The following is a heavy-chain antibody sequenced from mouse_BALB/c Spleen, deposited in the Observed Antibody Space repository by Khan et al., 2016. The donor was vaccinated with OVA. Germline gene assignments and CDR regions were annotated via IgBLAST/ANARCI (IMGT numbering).Heavy chain of an antibody. V-gene: IGHV3-2*02. CDR2: ISYSGST. CDR3: ARDYGSSYYYFDY. D-gene: IGHD1-1*01. Sequence: EVQLQESGPGLVKPSQSLSLTCTVTGYSIPSDYAWNWIRQFPGNKLEWMGYISYSGSTSYNPSLKSRISITRDTSKNQFFLQLNSVTTEDTATYYCARDYGSSYYYFDYWGQGTTRTGSS. CDR1: GYSIPSDYA. J-gene: IGHJ2*01.